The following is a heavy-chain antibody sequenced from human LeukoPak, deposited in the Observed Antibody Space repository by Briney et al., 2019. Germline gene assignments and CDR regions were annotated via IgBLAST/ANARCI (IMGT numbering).Heavy chain of an antibody. J-gene: IGHJ4*02. CDR2: IIPIFGTA. D-gene: IGHD3-10*01. Sequence: ASVKVSCKASGGTFSSYAISWVRQAPGQGLEWMGGIIPIFGTANYAQKFQGRVTITADESTSTAYMELSSLRSEDTAVYYCARALGYYGSGSYNLGGLDYWGQGTLVTVSS. V-gene: IGHV1-69*13. CDR1: GGTFSSYA. CDR3: ARALGYYGSGSYNLGGLDY.